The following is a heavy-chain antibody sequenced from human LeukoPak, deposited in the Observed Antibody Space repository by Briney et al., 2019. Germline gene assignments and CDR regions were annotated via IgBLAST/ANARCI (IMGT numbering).Heavy chain of an antibody. J-gene: IGHJ4*02. CDR2: ISYDGSXX. D-gene: IGHD3-3*01. CDR1: GFTFSSYA. V-gene: IGHV3-30-3*01. Sequence: GGSLRLSCAASGFTFSSYAMHWVRQAPGKGPXXVAVISYDGSXXXXAXXXXGRFTISXDNSKNTLYLQMNSLRAEDTAVYYCARDYGYDGDYWGQGTLVTVSS. CDR3: ARDYGYDGDY.